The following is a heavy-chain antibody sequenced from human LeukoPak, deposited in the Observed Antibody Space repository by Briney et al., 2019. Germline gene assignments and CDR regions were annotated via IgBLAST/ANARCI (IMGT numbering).Heavy chain of an antibody. Sequence: GGSLRLSCAASGFTFSSYGMHWVRQAPGKGLEWVAVIWYDGSNKYYADSVKGRFTISRDNSKNTLNLQMNSLRAEDTAIYYCAKDRRLESVNSFHFDCWGQGALVTVSS. CDR2: IWYDGSNK. D-gene: IGHD4-23*01. CDR1: GFTFSSYG. CDR3: AKDRRLESVNSFHFDC. V-gene: IGHV3-33*06. J-gene: IGHJ4*02.